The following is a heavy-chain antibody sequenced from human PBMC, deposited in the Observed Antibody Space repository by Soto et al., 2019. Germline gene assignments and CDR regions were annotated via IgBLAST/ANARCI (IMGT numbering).Heavy chain of an antibody. D-gene: IGHD3-22*01. CDR1: GGSISSGGYY. V-gene: IGHV4-31*03. J-gene: IGHJ5*02. CDR2: IYYSGST. Sequence: QVQLQESGPGLVKPSQTLSLTCTVSGGSISSGGYYWSWIRQHPGKGLEWIGYIYYSGSTYYNPSLKSRVTISVDTSKNQFSLKLSSVTAADTAVYYCARGFEDTYYYDSSGSGGNWFDPWCQGTLVTVSS. CDR3: ARGFEDTYYYDSSGSGGNWFDP.